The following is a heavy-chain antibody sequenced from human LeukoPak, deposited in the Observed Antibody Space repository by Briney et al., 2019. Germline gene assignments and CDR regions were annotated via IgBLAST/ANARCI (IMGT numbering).Heavy chain of an antibody. CDR3: ARGGWHYVFNY. J-gene: IGHJ4*02. Sequence: GGSLRLSCAASGFTFSSYWMHWVRQAPGKGLVWVSRINSDGSSTSYADSVKGRFTISRDNAKNTLYLQMNSLRADDTAVYYCARGGWHYVFNYWGQGTLVTVSS. V-gene: IGHV3-74*01. D-gene: IGHD6-19*01. CDR2: INSDGSST. CDR1: GFTFSSYW.